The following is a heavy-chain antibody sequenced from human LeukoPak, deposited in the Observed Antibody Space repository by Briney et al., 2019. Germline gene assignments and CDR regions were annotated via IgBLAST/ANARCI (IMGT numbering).Heavy chain of an antibody. Sequence: PSETLSLTCTVSGGSISSYYWSWIRQPPGKGLEWIGYICYSGSTKYNPSPKRRGTISVDNTKNKFSHQLISVPAAEAAAVYCARGTTVTTRSFYYCGDRTLVTVSS. CDR3: ARGTTVTTRSFYY. J-gene: IGHJ4*03. V-gene: IGHV4-59*12. CDR1: GGSISSYY. CDR2: ICYSGST. D-gene: IGHD4-17*01.